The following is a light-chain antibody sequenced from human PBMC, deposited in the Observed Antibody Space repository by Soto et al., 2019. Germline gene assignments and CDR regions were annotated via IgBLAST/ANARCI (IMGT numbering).Light chain of an antibody. CDR3: SSYASSNTFV. V-gene: IGLV2-14*03. J-gene: IGLJ1*01. CDR2: DVS. CDR1: NSDVGGYMF. Sequence: QSALTQPASVSGSPGQSITIYCTGTNSDVGGYMFVSWYQHHPGKAPKLVIFDVSDRPSGVSNRFSGSKSGDTASLTISGLQAGDEADYYCSSYASSNTFVFGTGTKLTVL.